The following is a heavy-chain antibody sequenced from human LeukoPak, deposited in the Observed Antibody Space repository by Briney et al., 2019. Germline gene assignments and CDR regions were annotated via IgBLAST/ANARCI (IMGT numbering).Heavy chain of an antibody. CDR2: MNPNSGNT. Sequence: ASVKVSCKASGYTFTSYDINWVRQATGQGLEWMGWMNPNSGNTGYAQKFQGRVTMTRNTSISTAYMELSSLRSEDTAVYYCATSHSNYDFWSGYYPRLDYWGQGTLVTVSS. CDR3: ATSHSNYDFWSGYYPRLDY. CDR1: GYTFTSYD. J-gene: IGHJ4*02. D-gene: IGHD3-3*01. V-gene: IGHV1-8*01.